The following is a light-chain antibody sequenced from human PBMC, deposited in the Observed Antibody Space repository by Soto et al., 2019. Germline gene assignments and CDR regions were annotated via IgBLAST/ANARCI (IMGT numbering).Light chain of an antibody. Sequence: QSVLTQPPSASGTPGQRVTISCSGSYSNVETNYVYWYQQVPGTAPKLLIYTNDQRLSGVPDRFSASKSGTSASLAISGLRSEDEADYFCSATDDSLGGPVFGGGTKLTVL. CDR1: YSNVETNY. J-gene: IGLJ2*01. V-gene: IGLV1-47*02. CDR3: SATDDSLGGPV. CDR2: TND.